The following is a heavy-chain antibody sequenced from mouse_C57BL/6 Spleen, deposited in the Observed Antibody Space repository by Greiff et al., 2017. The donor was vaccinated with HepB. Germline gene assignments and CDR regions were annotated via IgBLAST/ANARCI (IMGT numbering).Heavy chain of an antibody. Sequence: EVQLQESGPGLVKPSQSLSLTCSVTGYSITSGYYWNWIRQFPGNKLEWMGYISYDGSNNYNPSLKNRISITRDTSKNQFFLKLNSVTTEDTATYYCARDRRSYYAFDYWGQGTTLTVSS. CDR3: ARDRRSYYAFDY. CDR1: GYSITSGYY. J-gene: IGHJ2*01. V-gene: IGHV3-6*01. CDR2: ISYDGSN. D-gene: IGHD2-1*01.